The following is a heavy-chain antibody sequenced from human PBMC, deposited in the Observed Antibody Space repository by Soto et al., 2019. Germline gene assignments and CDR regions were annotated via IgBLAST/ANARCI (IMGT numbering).Heavy chain of an antibody. CDR2: IYYSGST. J-gene: IGHJ6*02. D-gene: IGHD3-3*01. CDR1: GGSISSGGCY. CDR3: ARGRPPRITIFGVVIEYGMDV. Sequence: SETLSLTCTVSGGSISSGGCYWSWIRQHPGKGLEWIGYIYYSGSTYYNPSLKSRVTISVDTSKNQFSPKLSSVTAADTAVYYCARGRPPRITIFGVVIEYGMDVWGQGTTVTVSS. V-gene: IGHV4-31*03.